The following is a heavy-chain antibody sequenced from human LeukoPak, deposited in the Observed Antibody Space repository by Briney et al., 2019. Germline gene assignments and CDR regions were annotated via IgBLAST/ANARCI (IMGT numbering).Heavy chain of an antibody. CDR3: ARGFIGHYYYMDV. Sequence: ASVKVSCKASGYTFTSYSMHWVRQAPGQGLEWMGWMNPNSGNTGYAQKFQGRVTITRNTSISTAYMELSSLRSEDTAVYYCARGFIGHYYYMDVWGKGTTVTVSS. V-gene: IGHV1-8*01. CDR1: GYTFTSYS. CDR2: MNPNSGNT. D-gene: IGHD1-26*01. J-gene: IGHJ6*03.